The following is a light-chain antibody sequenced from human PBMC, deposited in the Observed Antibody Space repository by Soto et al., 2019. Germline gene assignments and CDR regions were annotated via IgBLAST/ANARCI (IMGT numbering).Light chain of an antibody. J-gene: IGKJ1*01. Sequence: DIALTQSPGTLSLSPGDRATLSCRASQSVNSDSLAWYQQRPGQGPRLLIYGASIRATGIPDTFSGSGSGTDFTLTISRLEPEDFAVYYCQQYGNSPRTFGQGTKVEIK. CDR1: QSVNSDS. V-gene: IGKV3-20*01. CDR2: GAS. CDR3: QQYGNSPRT.